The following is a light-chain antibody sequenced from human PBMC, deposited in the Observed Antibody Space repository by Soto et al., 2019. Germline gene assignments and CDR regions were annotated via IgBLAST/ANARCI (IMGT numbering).Light chain of an antibody. CDR3: SSYTSSSTKV. V-gene: IGLV2-14*01. J-gene: IGLJ1*01. CDR2: DVS. Sequence: QSVLTQPASVSGCPGQSITISCTGNSSDVGGYNYVSWYQQHPGKAPKLMIYDVSNRPSGVSNRFSGSKSGNTASLTISGLQAEDDAEYYCSSYTSSSTKVFGTGTKVTVL. CDR1: SSDVGGYNY.